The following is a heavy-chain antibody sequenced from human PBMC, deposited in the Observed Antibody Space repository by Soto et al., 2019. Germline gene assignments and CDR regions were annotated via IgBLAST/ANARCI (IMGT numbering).Heavy chain of an antibody. CDR2: ISYDGSNK. CDR3: ARGYSSSYYFDY. J-gene: IGHJ4*02. D-gene: IGHD6-6*01. CDR1: GFTFSSYA. Sequence: LSLTCAASGFTFSSYAMHWVRQAPGKGLEWVAVISYDGSNKYYADSVKGRFTISRDNSKNTLYLQMNSLRAEDTAVYYCARGYSSSYYFDYWGQGTLVTVSS. V-gene: IGHV3-30-3*01.